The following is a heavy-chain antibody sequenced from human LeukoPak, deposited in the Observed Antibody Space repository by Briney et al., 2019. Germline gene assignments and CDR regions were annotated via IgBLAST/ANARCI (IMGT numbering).Heavy chain of an antibody. J-gene: IGHJ4*02. CDR3: ARTDYYDSSGYYYPLY. CDR1: GFTFSSYG. CDR2: ISGSGGST. D-gene: IGHD3-22*01. V-gene: IGHV3-23*01. Sequence: PGGSLRLSCAASGFTFSSYGMSWVRQAPGKGLEWVAAISGSGGSTYYADSVKGRFTISRDNSKNTLYLQMNSLRAEDTAVYYCARTDYYDSSGYYYPLYWGQGTLVTVSS.